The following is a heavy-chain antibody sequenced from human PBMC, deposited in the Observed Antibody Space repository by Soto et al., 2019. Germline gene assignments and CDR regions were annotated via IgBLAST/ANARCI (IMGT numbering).Heavy chain of an antibody. CDR3: ARSFWSGYYPYYYYGMDV. CDR2: IYPGNSDT. V-gene: IGHV5-51*01. J-gene: IGHJ6*02. Sequence: GESLKISCKGSGYSFTSYWIGWVRQMPGKGLEWMGIIYPGNSDTRYSPSFQGQVTISADKSISTAYLQWSSLKASDTAMYYCARSFWSGYYPYYYYGMDVWGQGTTVTVSS. CDR1: GYSFTSYW. D-gene: IGHD3-3*01.